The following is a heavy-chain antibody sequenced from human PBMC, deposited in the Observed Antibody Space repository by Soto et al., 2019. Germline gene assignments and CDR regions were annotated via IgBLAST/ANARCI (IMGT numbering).Heavy chain of an antibody. Sequence: PSETLSLTCTVSGGSISSYYWSWIRQPPGKGLEWIGYIYYSGSTNYNPSLKSRVTISVDTSKNQFSLKLGSVTAADTAVYYCARRSSSGVIDYWGQGTLVTVSS. D-gene: IGHD6-6*01. CDR2: IYYSGST. CDR3: ARRSSSGVIDY. CDR1: GGSISSYY. V-gene: IGHV4-59*08. J-gene: IGHJ4*02.